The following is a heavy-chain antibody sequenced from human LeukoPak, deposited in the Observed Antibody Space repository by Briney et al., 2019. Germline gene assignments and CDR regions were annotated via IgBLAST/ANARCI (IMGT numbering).Heavy chain of an antibody. V-gene: IGHV4-59*08. D-gene: IGHD3-16*02. J-gene: IGHJ4*02. CDR2: ISKSGTT. CDR3: ARLLGPLDYVWGSSRSK. Sequence: SETLSLTCAVYGGSFSGYYWRWVRQPPGKGLEWIGLISKSGTTNYNPSHKSRVTISIDTTKNQFSLKLTSVTAADTAVYYCARLLGPLDYVWGSSRSKWGQGTLVTVSS. CDR1: GGSFSGYY.